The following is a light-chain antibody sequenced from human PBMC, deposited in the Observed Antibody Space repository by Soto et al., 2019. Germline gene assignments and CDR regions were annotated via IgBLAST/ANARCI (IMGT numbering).Light chain of an antibody. CDR1: RDIRDF. CDR3: RHRTDS. V-gene: IGKV1-33*01. Sequence: IQMTQSPSSLSVSVGDRVTITCQASRDIRDFLNWYQQKPGKAPKLLIFDASNLEEGVPPRFSGSGSGTDFSFSISSLQPEDVAVYYCRHRTDSFGGGTKVDIK. J-gene: IGKJ4*01. CDR2: DAS.